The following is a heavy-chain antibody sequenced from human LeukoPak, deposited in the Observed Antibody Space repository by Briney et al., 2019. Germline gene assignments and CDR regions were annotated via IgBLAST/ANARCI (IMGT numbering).Heavy chain of an antibody. CDR3: ARDGDHDFWSGYPFDP. V-gene: IGHV1-18*01. CDR2: ISAYNGNT. J-gene: IGHJ5*02. D-gene: IGHD3-3*01. Sequence: ASVKVSCKASGYTFTSYGISWVRQAPGQGLEWMGWISAYNGNTNYAQKLQGRVTMTTDTSTSTAYMELRSLRSDDTAVYYCARDGDHDFWSGYPFDPWGQGTLVTVSS. CDR1: GYTFTSYG.